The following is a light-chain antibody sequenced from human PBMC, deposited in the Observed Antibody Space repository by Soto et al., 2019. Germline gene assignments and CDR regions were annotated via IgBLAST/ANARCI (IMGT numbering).Light chain of an antibody. V-gene: IGKV1-5*03. J-gene: IGKJ1*01. CDR3: LQSVTVSRT. Sequence: DIQMTQSPSTLSASVGDRVTITCRASQSLTSWLAWFQQKPGKAPKLLIYKASTLEGGVPSRFSGSGSGTEFTLTISSLQPDDFATYFCLQSVTVSRTFGQGTKVDIK. CDR1: QSLTSW. CDR2: KAS.